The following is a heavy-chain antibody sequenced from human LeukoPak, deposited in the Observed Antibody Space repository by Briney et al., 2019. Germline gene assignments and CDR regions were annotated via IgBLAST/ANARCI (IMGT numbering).Heavy chain of an antibody. CDR2: ISGSGGIT. J-gene: IGHJ4*02. Sequence: GGSLRLSCAASGFTFSSYAMSWVRQAPGKGLEWVSAISGSGGITYYADSVKGRFTISRDNSKNTLYLQMNSLRVEDTAVYYCAKGARLFCSSVSCYLGDYWGQGTLVTVSS. CDR3: AKGARLFCSSVSCYLGDY. V-gene: IGHV3-23*01. CDR1: GFTFSSYA. D-gene: IGHD2-2*01.